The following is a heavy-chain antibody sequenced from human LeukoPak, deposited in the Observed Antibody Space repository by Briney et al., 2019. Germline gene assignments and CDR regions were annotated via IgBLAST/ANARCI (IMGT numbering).Heavy chain of an antibody. D-gene: IGHD2/OR15-2a*01. CDR1: GGSISSGGYS. CDR3: ARGPLYSKN. CDR2: IYHSGST. J-gene: IGHJ4*02. Sequence: SQTLSLTCAVSGGSISSGGYSWSWIRQPPGKGLEWIGYIYHSGSTYYNPSLKSRVTISVDRSKNQFSLKLSSVTAADTAVYYCARGPLYSKNWGQGTLVTVSS. V-gene: IGHV4-30-2*01.